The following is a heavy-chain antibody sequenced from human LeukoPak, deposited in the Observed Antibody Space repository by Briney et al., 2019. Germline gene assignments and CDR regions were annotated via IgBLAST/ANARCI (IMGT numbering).Heavy chain of an antibody. D-gene: IGHD6-19*01. CDR1: GFSFSTYG. CDR3: AKGHSSGWWYFDY. CDR2: ISYDG. Sequence: PGGSLRLSCAASGFSFSTYGMHWVRQAPGKGLEWVAAISYDGNYADSVEGRFTISRDNSKNTLYLQMNSLRAEDTAVYYCAKGHSSGWWYFDYWGQGTLVTVSS. V-gene: IGHV3-30*18. J-gene: IGHJ4*02.